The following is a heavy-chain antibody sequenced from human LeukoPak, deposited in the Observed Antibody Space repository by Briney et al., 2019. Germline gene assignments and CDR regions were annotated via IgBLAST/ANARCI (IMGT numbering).Heavy chain of an antibody. J-gene: IGHJ6*03. V-gene: IGHV4-34*01. Sequence: SETLSLTCAVYGGSFSGYYWNWIRQPPGKGLEWIGGINHSGNTNYNPSLKSRVTISVDTPKNQFSLKLSSVTAADTAVYYCARYRRGAYYYYYMDVWGKGTTVTVSS. CDR2: INHSGNT. CDR3: ARYRRGAYYYYYMDV. CDR1: GGSFSGYY. D-gene: IGHD3-16*01.